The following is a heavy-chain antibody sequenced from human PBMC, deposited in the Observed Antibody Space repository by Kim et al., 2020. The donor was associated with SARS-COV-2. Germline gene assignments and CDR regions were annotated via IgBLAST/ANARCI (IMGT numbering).Heavy chain of an antibody. V-gene: IGHV4-59*09. J-gene: IGHJ3*02. D-gene: IGHD3-10*01. Sequence: PSLKSRVTITVDTSKNQFSLKLSSVTAADTAVYYCARGTMVRGVIHAFDIWGQGTMVTVSS. CDR3: ARGTMVRGVIHAFDI.